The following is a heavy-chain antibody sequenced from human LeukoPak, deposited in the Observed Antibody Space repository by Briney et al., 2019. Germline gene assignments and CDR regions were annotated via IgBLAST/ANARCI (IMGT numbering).Heavy chain of an antibody. J-gene: IGHJ6*04. Sequence: GGSLRLSCAASGFTLSSYEMNWVRQAPGEGLEWVSYISSSGSTIYYADSVKGRFTISRDNAKNSLYLQMNSLRAEDTAVYYCAELGITMIGGVWGKGTTVTISS. V-gene: IGHV3-48*03. CDR2: ISSSGSTI. D-gene: IGHD3-10*02. CDR3: AELGITMIGGV. CDR1: GFTLSSYE.